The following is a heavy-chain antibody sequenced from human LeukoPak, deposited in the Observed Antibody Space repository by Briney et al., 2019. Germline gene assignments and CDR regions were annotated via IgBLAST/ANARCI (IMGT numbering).Heavy chain of an antibody. CDR2: ISSSGSTI. V-gene: IGHV3-11*04. D-gene: IGHD4-11*01. CDR3: ARDLPSRTTVFSWDLTVGACDY. Sequence: GGSLRLSCAASGFTFSDYYMSWIRQAPGKGLEWVSYISSSGSTIYYADSVKGRFTISRDNAKNSLYLQMNSLRAEDTAVYYCARDLPSRTTVFSWDLTVGACDYWGQGTLVTVSS. CDR1: GFTFSDYY. J-gene: IGHJ4*02.